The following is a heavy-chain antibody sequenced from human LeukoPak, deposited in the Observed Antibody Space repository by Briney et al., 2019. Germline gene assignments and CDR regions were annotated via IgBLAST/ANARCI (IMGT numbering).Heavy chain of an antibody. Sequence: GGSLRLSCAASGFTFSSHWMSWVRQAPGKGLEWLANINQDGSAKYYVDSLKGRFTISRNNAKNSLYLQMDSLRADDTAVYYCTRNRGDYGDCHDYWGQGTLVTVSS. CDR1: GFTFSSHW. J-gene: IGHJ4*02. V-gene: IGHV3-7*01. CDR3: TRNRGDYGDCHDY. CDR2: INQDGSAK. D-gene: IGHD4-17*01.